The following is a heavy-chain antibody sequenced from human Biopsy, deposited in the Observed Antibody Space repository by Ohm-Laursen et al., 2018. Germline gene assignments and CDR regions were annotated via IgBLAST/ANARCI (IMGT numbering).Heavy chain of an antibody. CDR2: INPNGGDT. D-gene: IGHD3-10*01. J-gene: IGHJ4*02. CDR3: ARASMIRGVMDVDY. V-gene: IGHV1-2*02. CDR1: GYTFTGHY. Sequence: SVKVSCKASGYTFTGHYMHWVRQAPGQGLERMGWINPNGGDTNYAQKFQGRVTMTTDTSVSTAYMELSGLTFDDTAVYYCARASMIRGVMDVDYWGQGTLVIVSS.